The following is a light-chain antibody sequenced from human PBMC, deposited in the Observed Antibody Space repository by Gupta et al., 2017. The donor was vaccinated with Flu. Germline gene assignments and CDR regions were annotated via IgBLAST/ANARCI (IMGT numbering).Light chain of an antibody. V-gene: IGKV4-1*01. J-gene: IGKJ1*01. CDR3: QQYYSTPWT. CDR1: QSVLYSSNNKNY. Sequence: SLGERATINCKSSQSVLYSSNNKNYLAWYQHKPGQPPKLLIYWASTRESGVPDRLNGSGSGTDFTLTISSLQAEDVAVYYCQQYYSTPWTFGQGTKVEIK. CDR2: WAS.